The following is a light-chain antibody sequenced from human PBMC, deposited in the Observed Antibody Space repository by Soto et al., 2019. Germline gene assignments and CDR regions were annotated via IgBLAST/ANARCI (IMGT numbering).Light chain of an antibody. CDR2: WAS. Sequence: DIVMTQSPDSLAVSLGERATINCKSSQSVLYSPNNKNSLAWYQQKPGQPPKLFIYWASIRESGVPDRFSGSGFGTDFTLTISRLQAEDVAVYYCQQQYRTPPTFGQGTKVEIK. V-gene: IGKV4-1*01. J-gene: IGKJ1*01. CDR1: QSVLYSPNNKNS. CDR3: QQQYRTPPT.